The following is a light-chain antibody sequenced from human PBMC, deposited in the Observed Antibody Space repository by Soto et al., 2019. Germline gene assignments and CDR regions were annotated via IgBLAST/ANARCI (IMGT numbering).Light chain of an antibody. J-gene: IGKJ3*01. V-gene: IGKV4-1*01. CDR2: WAS. CDR3: QQYYTTPFT. CDR1: QSVLYSSNDKNY. Sequence: DIVMTQSPDSLAVSLGERASINCRSNQSVLYSSNDKNYLAWYQQKTGQSPKLLIYWASSRESGVPARFSGSGSGTEFTLTISSLQAEDVAVYYCQQYYTTPFTFGPGTIVEIK.